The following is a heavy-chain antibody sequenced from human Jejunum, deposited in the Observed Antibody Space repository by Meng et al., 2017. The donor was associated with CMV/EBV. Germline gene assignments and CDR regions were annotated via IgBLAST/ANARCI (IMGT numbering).Heavy chain of an antibody. J-gene: IGHJ4*02. D-gene: IGHD2-2*01. Sequence: YAMHWVRQAPGKWLEWVTVISHDGYNKYFADSVKGRFTISRDNSKNTLYLQMNSLRSEDSAVYFCARGGPADCSSTSCHTYYFDYWGQGTLVTVSS. CDR3: ARGGPADCSSTSCHTYYFDY. CDR2: ISHDGYNK. V-gene: IGHV3-30*04. CDR1: YA.